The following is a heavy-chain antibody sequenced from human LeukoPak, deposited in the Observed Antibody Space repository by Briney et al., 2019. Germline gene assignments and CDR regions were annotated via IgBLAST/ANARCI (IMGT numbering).Heavy chain of an antibody. CDR2: ISYDGSNK. J-gene: IGHJ4*02. CDR3: AKEHMVRGVIITRLDY. CDR1: GFTFSSYG. V-gene: IGHV3-30*18. D-gene: IGHD3-10*01. Sequence: PGRSLRLSCAASGFTFSSYGMHWVRQAPGKGLEWVAVISYDGSNKYYAGSVKGRFTISRDNSKNTLYLQMNSLRAEDTAVYYCAKEHMVRGVIITRLDYWGQGTLVTVSS.